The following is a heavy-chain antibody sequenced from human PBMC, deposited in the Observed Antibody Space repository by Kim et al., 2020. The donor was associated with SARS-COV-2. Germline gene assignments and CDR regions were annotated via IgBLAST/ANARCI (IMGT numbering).Heavy chain of an antibody. CDR3: ARDGYYDFWSGYYGSDY. CDR1: GYTFTSYG. V-gene: IGHV1-18*04. J-gene: IGHJ4*02. CDR2: ISAYNGNT. D-gene: IGHD3-3*01. Sequence: ASVKVSCKASGYTFTSYGISWVRQAPGQGLEWMGWISAYNGNTNYAQKLQGRVTMTTDTSTSTAYMELRSLRSDDTAVYYCARDGYYDFWSGYYGSDYWGQGTLVTVSS.